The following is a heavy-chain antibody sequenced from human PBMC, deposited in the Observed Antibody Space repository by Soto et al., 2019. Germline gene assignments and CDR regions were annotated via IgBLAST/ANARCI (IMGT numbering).Heavy chain of an antibody. CDR3: AKRRGAGGHFDY. Sequence: GESLRLSCAASGFTFSSYAMHWVRQAPGKGLEWVAVISYDGSNKYYADSVKGRFTISRDNSKNTLYLQMNSLRAEDTAVYFCAKRRGAGGHFDYWGQGALVTVSS. V-gene: IGHV3-30-3*01. CDR2: ISYDGSNK. D-gene: IGHD2-15*01. J-gene: IGHJ4*02. CDR1: GFTFSSYA.